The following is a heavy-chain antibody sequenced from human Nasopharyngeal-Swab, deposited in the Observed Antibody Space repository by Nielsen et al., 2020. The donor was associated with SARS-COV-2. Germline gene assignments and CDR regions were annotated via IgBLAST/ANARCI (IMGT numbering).Heavy chain of an antibody. CDR3: ARTRGYSYGFDY. Sequence: SGPTLVKPPRTLTLTCTFSGFSLSTSGMCVSWIRQPPGKALEWLARIDWDDDKYHSTSLKTRLTISKDTSKNQVVLTMPNMDPVDTATYYCARTRGYSYGFDYWGQGTLVTVSS. J-gene: IGHJ4*02. CDR2: IDWDDDK. V-gene: IGHV2-70*11. D-gene: IGHD5-18*01. CDR1: GFSLSTSGMC.